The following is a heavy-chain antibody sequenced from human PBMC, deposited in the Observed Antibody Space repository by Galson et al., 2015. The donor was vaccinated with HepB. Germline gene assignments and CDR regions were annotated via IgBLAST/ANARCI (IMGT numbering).Heavy chain of an antibody. Sequence: SLRLSCAASGFTFSSYAMHWVRQAPGKGLEWVAVISYDGSNKYYADSVKGRFTISRDNSKNTLYLQMNSLRAEDTAVYYCARGGPSGSYAADFDYWGQGTLVTVSS. J-gene: IGHJ4*02. CDR3: ARGGPSGSYAADFDY. D-gene: IGHD3-10*01. V-gene: IGHV3-30-3*01. CDR1: GFTFSSYA. CDR2: ISYDGSNK.